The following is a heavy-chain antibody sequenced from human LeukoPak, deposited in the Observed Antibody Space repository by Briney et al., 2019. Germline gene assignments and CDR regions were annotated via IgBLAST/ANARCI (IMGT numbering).Heavy chain of an antibody. V-gene: IGHV3-23*01. J-gene: IGHJ6*02. CDR1: GFTFSSYA. CDR2: LGRSGENR. D-gene: IGHD2-2*01. CDR3: VKDRPCETCMPMDA. Sequence: GGSLRHSCAASGFTFSSYAMSWVRQAPGKGLEWVSGLGRSGENRYYATSVRGRFSISRDNSKDTVYLQMNSLRAEDTAIYYCVKDRPCETCMPMDAWGQGTTVTVSS.